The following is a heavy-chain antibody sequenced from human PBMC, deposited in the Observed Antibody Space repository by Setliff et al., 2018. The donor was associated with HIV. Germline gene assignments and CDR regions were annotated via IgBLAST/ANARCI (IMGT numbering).Heavy chain of an antibody. V-gene: IGHV4-39*01. CDR2: IYNDGST. Sequence: LSLTCTVSGGSISSSSYYWGWIRQPPGKGLEWIGSIYNDGSTYYNPSLKSRVTISLDTSENQFSLKLSSVTAADTAVYYCARLEYYYYMDVWGNGTTVTVSS. J-gene: IGHJ6*03. CDR1: GGSISSSSYY. CDR3: ARLEYYYYMDV.